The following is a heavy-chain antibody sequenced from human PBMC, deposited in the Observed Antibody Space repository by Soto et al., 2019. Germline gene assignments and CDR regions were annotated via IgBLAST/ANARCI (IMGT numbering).Heavy chain of an antibody. CDR1: GFSLTTSGVG. CDR2: IYWDDDK. Sequence: QITLKESGPTRVKPTQTLALTCTFSGFSLTTSGVGVGWIRKTPGKALEWLAVIYWDDDKRYSPSLKTRLTITKDSAKDRVVLNMAYTAPVDTATYFCAHRGYMYGDWDQGYFDYWGQGILVTVSS. J-gene: IGHJ4*02. CDR3: AHRGYMYGDWDQGYFDY. V-gene: IGHV2-5*02. D-gene: IGHD2-21*02.